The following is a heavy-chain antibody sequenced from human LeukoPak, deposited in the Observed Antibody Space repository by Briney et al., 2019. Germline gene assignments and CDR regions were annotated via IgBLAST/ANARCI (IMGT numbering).Heavy chain of an antibody. CDR2: FDPEDGET. CDR3: AREKSQSPRWNNWFDP. CDR1: GYTLTELS. J-gene: IGHJ5*02. V-gene: IGHV1-24*01. Sequence: ASVKVSCKVSGYTLTELSMHWVRQAPGKGLEWMGGFDPEDGETIYAQKFQGRVTMTEDTSTDTAYMELSSLRSEDTAVYYCAREKSQSPRWNNWFDPWGQGTLVTVSS. D-gene: IGHD5/OR15-5a*01.